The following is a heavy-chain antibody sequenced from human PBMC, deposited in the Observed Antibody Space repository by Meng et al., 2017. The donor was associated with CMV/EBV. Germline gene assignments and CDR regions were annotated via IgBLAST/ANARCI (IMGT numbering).Heavy chain of an antibody. CDR1: GFTFNSYS. V-gene: IGHV3-21*06. CDR2: ISSSGSWI. J-gene: IGHJ4*02. CDR3: VSEPYDTLTGLPGWYFDT. D-gene: IGHD3-9*01. Sequence: GESLKISCAASGFTFNSYSMNWVRQAPGKGLEWVSSISSSGSWIYYADSVRGRFNISRDNAKNSLYLQMNSLRAEDTAVYYCVSEPYDTLTGLPGWYFDTWGQGALVTVSS.